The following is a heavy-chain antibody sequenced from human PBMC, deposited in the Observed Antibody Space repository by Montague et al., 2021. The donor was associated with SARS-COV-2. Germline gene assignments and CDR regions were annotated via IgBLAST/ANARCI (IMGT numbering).Heavy chain of an antibody. J-gene: IGHJ4*02. D-gene: IGHD4-11*01. CDR1: GESFSGYF. Sequence: SETLSLTCAVYGESFSGYFWSWIRQSPGKGLEWIAEINDSGITNYNYIPSLRSRVTISADTSKNQFSLKLRSVTAADTAVYYCARWDPQTLTVISLRGKSANDYWGQGTLVTVSS. V-gene: IGHV4-34*01. CDR3: ARWDPQTLTVISLRGKSANDY. CDR2: INDSGIT.